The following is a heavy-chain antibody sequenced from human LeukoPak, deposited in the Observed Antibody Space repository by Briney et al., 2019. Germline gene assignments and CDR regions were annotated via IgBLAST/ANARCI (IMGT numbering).Heavy chain of an antibody. J-gene: IGHJ4*02. V-gene: IGHV3-7*03. CDR3: ARDQYDTWSRRGNFDS. CDR2: IKLDGSEK. D-gene: IGHD3-3*01. CDR1: GFNFNNYW. Sequence: GGSLRLSCAASGFNFNNYWMSWVRQAPGKGLEWVANIKLDGSEKNYVDSVKGRFTISRDNTKNSLYLQMNSLRAEDTAVFYCARDQYDTWSRRGNFDSWGQGTLVIVSS.